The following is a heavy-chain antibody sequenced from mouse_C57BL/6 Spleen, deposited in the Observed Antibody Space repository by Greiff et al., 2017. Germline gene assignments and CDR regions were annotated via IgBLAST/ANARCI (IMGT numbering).Heavy chain of an antibody. V-gene: IGHV1-64*01. CDR1: GYTFTSYW. J-gene: IGHJ4*01. D-gene: IGHD1-1*01. CDR2: IHPNSGST. Sequence: QVQLQQPGAELVKPGASVKLSCKASGYTFTSYWMHWVKQRPGQGLEWIGMIHPNSGSTNYNEKFKSKATLTVDKSSSTAYMQLSSLTSEDSAVYYCARVDITTVVAEAMDYWGQGTSGTVSS. CDR3: ARVDITTVVAEAMDY.